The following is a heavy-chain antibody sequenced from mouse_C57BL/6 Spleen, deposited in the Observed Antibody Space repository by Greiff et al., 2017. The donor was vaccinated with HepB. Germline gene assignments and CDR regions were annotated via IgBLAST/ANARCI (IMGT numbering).Heavy chain of an antibody. D-gene: IGHD2-1*01. J-gene: IGHJ2*01. V-gene: IGHV1-59*01. CDR2: IDPSDSYT. CDR1: GYTFTSYW. Sequence: VKLQESGAELVRPGTSVKLSCKASGYTFTSYWMHWVKQRPGQGLEWIGVIDPSDSYTNYNQKFKGKATLTVDTSSSTAYMQLSSLTSEDSAVYYCAGYYGNYGYFDYWGQGTTLTVSS. CDR3: AGYYGNYGYFDY.